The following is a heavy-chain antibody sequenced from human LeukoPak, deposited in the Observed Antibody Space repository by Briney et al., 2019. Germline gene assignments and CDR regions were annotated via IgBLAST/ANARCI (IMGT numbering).Heavy chain of an antibody. V-gene: IGHV4-38-2*02. J-gene: IGHJ3*01. D-gene: IGHD3-22*01. CDR1: GYSISSGYY. CDR2: IYHSGST. CDR3: ARERQIAVITGSTFDL. Sequence: SETLSLTCTVSGYSISSGYYWGWIRQPPGKGLEWIGSIYHSGSTYYNPSLKSRVTISVDTSKNQFSLELSSVTAADTAVYYCARERQIAVITGSTFDLWGPGALVTVPS.